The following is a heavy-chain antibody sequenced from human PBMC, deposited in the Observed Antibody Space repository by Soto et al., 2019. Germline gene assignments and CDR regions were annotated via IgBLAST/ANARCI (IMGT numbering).Heavy chain of an antibody. J-gene: IGHJ5*02. CDR2: MSYDGTRT. Sequence: LRLSCAASGFTFTSYTMHWVRQAPGKGLEWVAVMSYDGTRTDYVDAVKGRFTISRDTSKNTLYLQMNNLRPDDTAMYYCARDRAYGDPSWFDPWGQGTLVTVSS. CDR3: ARDRAYGDPSWFDP. D-gene: IGHD4-17*01. CDR1: GFTFTSYT. V-gene: IGHV3-30-3*01.